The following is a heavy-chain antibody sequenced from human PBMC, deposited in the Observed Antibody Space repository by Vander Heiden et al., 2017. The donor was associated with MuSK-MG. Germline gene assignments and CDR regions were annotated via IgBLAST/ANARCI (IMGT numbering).Heavy chain of an antibody. J-gene: IGHJ3*02. V-gene: IGHV3-7*01. CDR3: ARWNYAFDI. D-gene: IGHD1-7*01. CDR1: GFTFNRFY. CDR2: INQGGRQK. Sequence: EVLMVESGGGLVQRGGSRRLSCAVSGFTFNRFYRGWVRQAPRKGLEWVANINQGGRQKYYMDSGKGRFTISRDDAKNSLFLQMSGLRGEDTAVYYCARWNYAFDIWGQGTLVTVSS.